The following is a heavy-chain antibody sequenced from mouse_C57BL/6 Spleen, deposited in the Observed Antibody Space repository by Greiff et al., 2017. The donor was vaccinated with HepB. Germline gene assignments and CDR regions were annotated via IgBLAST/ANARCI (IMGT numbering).Heavy chain of an antibody. CDR2: INPNYGTT. Sequence: VQLQQSGPELVKPGASVKISCKVSGYLFIDYNMNWVKQSNGKSLEWIGVINPNYGTTSYNQKFKGKATLTVDTSSSTAYMQLRSLTSEDSAVYYCARFPGADIDDYWGQGTTLTVSS. CDR1: GYLFIDYN. D-gene: IGHD3-3*01. V-gene: IGHV1-39*01. J-gene: IGHJ2*01. CDR3: ARFPGADIDDY.